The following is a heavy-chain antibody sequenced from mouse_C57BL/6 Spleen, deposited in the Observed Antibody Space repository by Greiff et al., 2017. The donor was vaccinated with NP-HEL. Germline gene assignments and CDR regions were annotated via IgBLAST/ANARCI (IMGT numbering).Heavy chain of an antibody. V-gene: IGHV5-6*01. D-gene: IGHD3-2*02. CDR1: GFTFSSYG. CDR2: ISSGGSYT. Sequence: EVKVVESGGDLVKPGGSLKLSCAASGFTFSSYGMSWVRQTPDKRLEWVATISSGGSYTYYPDSVKGRFTISRDNAKNTLYLQMSSLKSEDTAMYYCARPLQLRLRSYYYAMDYWGQGTSVTVSS. J-gene: IGHJ4*01. CDR3: ARPLQLRLRSYYYAMDY.